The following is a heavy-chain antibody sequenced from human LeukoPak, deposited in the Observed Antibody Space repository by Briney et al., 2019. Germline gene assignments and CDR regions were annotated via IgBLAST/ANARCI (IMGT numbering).Heavy chain of an antibody. Sequence: GLSLRLSCAASGFTFDNYAMIWVHQAPGGGREWVSSIGATRDSTHSADSVKGRFTISRDNSKKTLYLQMNSLRAEDTAIYYCAKVHYTGSFHGSFSGRNYFDSWGQGTLVTVSS. CDR2: IGATRDST. CDR3: AKVHYTGSFHGSFSGRNYFDS. J-gene: IGHJ4*02. CDR1: GFTFDNYA. V-gene: IGHV3-23*01. D-gene: IGHD1-26*01.